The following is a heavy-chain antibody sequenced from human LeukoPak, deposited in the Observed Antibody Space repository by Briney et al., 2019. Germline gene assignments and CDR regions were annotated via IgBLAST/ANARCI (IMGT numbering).Heavy chain of an antibody. V-gene: IGHV4-61*02. Sequence: PSQTLSLTCTVSGGSISSGGYYWSWIRQHPGKGLEWIGRIYTSGSTNYNPSLKSRVTISVDTSKNQFSLKLSSVTAADTAVYYCARGELPTALDYWGQGTLVTVSS. J-gene: IGHJ4*02. CDR2: IYTSGST. D-gene: IGHD1-26*01. CDR3: ARGELPTALDY. CDR1: GGSISSGGYY.